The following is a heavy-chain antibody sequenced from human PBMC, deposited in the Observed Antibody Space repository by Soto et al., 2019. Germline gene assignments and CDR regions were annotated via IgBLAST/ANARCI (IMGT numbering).Heavy chain of an antibody. Sequence: VQLVESGGGVVQPGMSLRLSCAASGFVYNTYAMHWVRLSPGKGLEWVALIWNDGSKKYYVDSVKGRFTISRDNSQNTRSLQMDSLRGEDTAVYFCVRGIPFQYSNNWLHWYFDLWGRGTQVTVSS. CDR1: GFVYNTYA. D-gene: IGHD1-1*01. CDR3: VRGIPFQYSNNWLHWYFDL. J-gene: IGHJ2*01. V-gene: IGHV3-33*01. CDR2: IWNDGSKK.